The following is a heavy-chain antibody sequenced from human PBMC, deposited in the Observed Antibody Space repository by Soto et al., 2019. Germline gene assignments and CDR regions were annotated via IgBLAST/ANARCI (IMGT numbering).Heavy chain of an antibody. J-gene: IGHJ5*02. CDR2: IYHSGST. Sequence: SETLSLTCAVSGGSISSGGYSWSWIRQPPGKGLEWIGYIYHSGSTYYNPSLKSRVTISVDRSKNQFSLKLSSVTAADTAVYYCARGVENDFWSGENWFDPWGQGTLVTVSS. CDR3: ARGVENDFWSGENWFDP. CDR1: GGSISSGGYS. V-gene: IGHV4-30-2*01. D-gene: IGHD3-3*01.